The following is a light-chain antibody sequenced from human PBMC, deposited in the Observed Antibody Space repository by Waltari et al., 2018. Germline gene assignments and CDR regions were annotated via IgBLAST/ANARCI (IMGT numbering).Light chain of an antibody. CDR3: QSYDSSLSGWV. CDR1: RSNIGAGSD. V-gene: IGLV1-40*01. CDR2: GNS. J-gene: IGLJ3*02. Sequence: QSVLTQPPSVSGAPGQRVTISCPGRRSNIGAGSDVTCYQRLPGTAPKLLIYGNSNRPSGVPDRFSGSKSGTSASLAITGLQAEDEADYYCQSYDSSLSGWVFGGGTKLTVL.